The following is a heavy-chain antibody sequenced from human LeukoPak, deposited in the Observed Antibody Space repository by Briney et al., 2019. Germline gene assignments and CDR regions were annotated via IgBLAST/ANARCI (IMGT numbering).Heavy chain of an antibody. D-gene: IGHD2-15*01. J-gene: IGHJ5*02. Sequence: VASVTVSCTASGYTFTSYYMHWVRQAPGQGLEWMGIINPSGGSTSYAQKFQGRVTMTRDTSTSTVYMELSSLRSEDTAVYYCARDRRVVVAATPGPHNWFDPWGQGTLVTVSS. CDR1: GYTFTSYY. V-gene: IGHV1-46*01. CDR3: ARDRRVVVAATPGPHNWFDP. CDR2: INPSGGST.